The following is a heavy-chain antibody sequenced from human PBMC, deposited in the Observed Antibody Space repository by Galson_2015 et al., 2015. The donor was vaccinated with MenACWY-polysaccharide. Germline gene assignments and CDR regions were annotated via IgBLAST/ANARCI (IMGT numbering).Heavy chain of an antibody. V-gene: IGHV3-23*01. CDR3: AKASQWGAAAVGSFDH. Sequence: SLRLSCAASGFGMTSYAVNWVRQAPGKGLEWVAVISGSGTNIQYADSVKGRFTISRDTSKSTLYLQMNSLRAEDTAEYYCAKASQWGAAAVGSFDHWGQGTLVTVSS. D-gene: IGHD6-13*01. J-gene: IGHJ4*02. CDR1: GFGMTSYA. CDR2: ISGSGTNI.